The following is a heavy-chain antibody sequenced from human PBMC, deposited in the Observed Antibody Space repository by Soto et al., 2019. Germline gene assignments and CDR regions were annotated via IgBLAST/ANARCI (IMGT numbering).Heavy chain of an antibody. V-gene: IGHV4-31*03. CDR1: GGSISSGGYY. Sequence: SETLSLTCSVSGGSISSGGYYWSWIRQHPGKGLEWIGYIYYSGSTYYNPSLKSRVTISVDTSKNQFSLKLSSATAADTAVYYCARHDGARATYYFDYWGQGTLVTVSS. CDR3: ARHDGARATYYFDY. D-gene: IGHD2-8*01. CDR2: IYYSGST. J-gene: IGHJ4*02.